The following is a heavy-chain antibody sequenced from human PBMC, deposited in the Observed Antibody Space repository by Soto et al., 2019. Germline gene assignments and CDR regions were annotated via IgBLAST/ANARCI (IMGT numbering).Heavy chain of an antibody. CDR2: IFHDGNT. V-gene: IGHV4-4*02. Sequence: SETLSLTCAVSGASIGSGGWWSWVRQPPGKGLEWIAEIFHDGNTNYSPSLKSRVTISVDKSQNQFSLNVYSVTAADTAVYYCARHEGWTGPDQWGQGTLVTAPQ. J-gene: IGHJ5*02. D-gene: IGHD2-8*02. CDR3: ARHEGWTGPDQ. CDR1: GASIGSGGW.